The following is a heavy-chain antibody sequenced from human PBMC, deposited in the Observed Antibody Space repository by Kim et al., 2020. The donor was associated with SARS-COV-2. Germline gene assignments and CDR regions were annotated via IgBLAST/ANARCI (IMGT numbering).Heavy chain of an antibody. CDR1: GFTFSYYY. CDR2: ISSSIDYT. J-gene: IGHJ4*02. Sequence: GGSLRLSCEASGFTFSYYYMSWVRQAPGKGLEWVSYISSSIDYTHYADSVQGRLTISRDNAKNSLYLQMNSLRVADTAVYYCARVREGPTGSYFWDKWGQGTLVTVSS. CDR3: ARVREGPTGSYFWDK. D-gene: IGHD1-26*01. V-gene: IGHV3-11*05.